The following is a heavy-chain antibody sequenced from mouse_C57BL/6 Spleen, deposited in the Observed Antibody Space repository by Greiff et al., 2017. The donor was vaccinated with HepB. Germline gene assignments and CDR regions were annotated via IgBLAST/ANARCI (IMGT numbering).Heavy chain of an antibody. V-gene: IGHV1-26*01. J-gene: IGHJ4*01. CDR1: GYTFTDYY. Sequence: EVQLQQSGPELVKPGASVKISCKASGYTFTDYYMNWVKQSHGKSLEWIGDINPNNGGTSYNQKFKGKATLTVDKSSSTAYMELRSLTSEDSAVYYCASYGSSLYYAMDYWGQGTSVTVSS. D-gene: IGHD1-1*01. CDR3: ASYGSSLYYAMDY. CDR2: INPNNGGT.